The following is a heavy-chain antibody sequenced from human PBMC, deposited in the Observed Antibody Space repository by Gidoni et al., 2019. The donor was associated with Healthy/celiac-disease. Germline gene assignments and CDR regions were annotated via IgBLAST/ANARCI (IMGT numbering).Heavy chain of an antibody. D-gene: IGHD4-17*01. CDR1: GFTFSSYS. Sequence: EVQLVESGGGLVKPGGSLRLSCAASGFTFSSYSMNWVRQAPGKGLEWVSSISSSSSYIYYADSVKGRFTISRDNAKNSLYLQMNSLRAEDTAVYYCARDLLYGGNHQFDYWGQGTLVTVSS. J-gene: IGHJ4*02. CDR2: ISSSSSYI. CDR3: ARDLLYGGNHQFDY. V-gene: IGHV3-21*01.